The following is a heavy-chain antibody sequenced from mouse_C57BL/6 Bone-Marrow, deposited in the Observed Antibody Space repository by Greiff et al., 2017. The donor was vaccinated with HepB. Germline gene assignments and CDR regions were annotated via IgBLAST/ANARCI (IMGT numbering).Heavy chain of an antibody. CDR3: ARKTGRAWFAY. J-gene: IGHJ3*01. Sequence: QVQLKESGAELARPGASVKMSCKASGYTFTSYTMHWVKQRPGQGLEWIGYINPSSVYTKYNQKFKDKATLTADKSSSTAYMQLSSLTSEDSAVYYCARKTGRAWFAYWGQGTRVTVSA. CDR2: INPSSVYT. CDR1: GYTFTSYT. D-gene: IGHD3-1*01. V-gene: IGHV1-4*01.